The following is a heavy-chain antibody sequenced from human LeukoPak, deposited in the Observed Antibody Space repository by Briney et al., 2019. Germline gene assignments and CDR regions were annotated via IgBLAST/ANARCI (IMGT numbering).Heavy chain of an antibody. CDR2: IYHSGST. D-gene: IGHD6-13*01. Sequence: SQTLSLTCTVSGGSISSGGYYWSWIRQPPGKGLEWIGYIYHSGSTYYNPSLKSRVTISVDRSKNQFSLKLSSVTAADTAVYYCARAPSRIAAAGTRGNWFDPWGQGTLVTVSS. CDR1: GGSISSGGYY. V-gene: IGHV4-30-2*01. J-gene: IGHJ5*02. CDR3: ARAPSRIAAAGTRGNWFDP.